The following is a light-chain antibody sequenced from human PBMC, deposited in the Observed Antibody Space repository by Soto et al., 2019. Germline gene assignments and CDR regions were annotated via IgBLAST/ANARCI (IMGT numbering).Light chain of an antibody. Sequence: EIVLTQSPGTLSLSSGERATLSCRASQSVSSSYLGWYQQKPGQAPRLLIYDASNRATGIPARFSGSGSGTDFTLTISSLEPEDFAVYYCQQRSNWQVTFGQGTRLEIK. CDR1: QSVSSSY. CDR3: QQRSNWQVT. J-gene: IGKJ5*01. CDR2: DAS. V-gene: IGKV3D-20*02.